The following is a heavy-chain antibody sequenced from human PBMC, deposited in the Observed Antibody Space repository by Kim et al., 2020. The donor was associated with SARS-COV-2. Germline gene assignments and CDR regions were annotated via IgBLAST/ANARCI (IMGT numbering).Heavy chain of an antibody. D-gene: IGHD3-9*01. J-gene: IGHJ4*02. CDR2: ISGSGGST. Sequence: GGSLRLSCAASGFTFSSYAMSWVRQAPGKGLEWVSAISGSGGSTYYADSVKGRFTISRDNSKNTLYLQMNSLRAEDTAVYYCAKGTGYPVIPYYFDYWGQGTLVTVSS. V-gene: IGHV3-23*01. CDR3: AKGTGYPVIPYYFDY. CDR1: GFTFSSYA.